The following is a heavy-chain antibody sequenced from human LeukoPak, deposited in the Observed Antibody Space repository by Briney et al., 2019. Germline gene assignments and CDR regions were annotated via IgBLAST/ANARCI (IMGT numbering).Heavy chain of an antibody. CDR2: INPNSGGT. Sequence: ASVKVSCKASGYTFTGYYMHWVRQAPGQGLEWMGWINPNSGGTNYAQKFQGRVTMTRDTSISTAYMELSRLRSDGTAVYYYARVSIAVAGTRFDPWGQGTLVTVSS. J-gene: IGHJ5*02. CDR3: ARVSIAVAGTRFDP. V-gene: IGHV1-2*02. D-gene: IGHD6-19*01. CDR1: GYTFTGYY.